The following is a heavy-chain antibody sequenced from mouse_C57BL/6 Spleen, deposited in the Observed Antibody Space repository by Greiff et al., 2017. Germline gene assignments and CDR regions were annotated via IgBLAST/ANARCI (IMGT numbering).Heavy chain of an antibody. D-gene: IGHD2-1*01. Sequence: EVQLQESGGGLVKPGGSLKLSCAASGFTFSDYGMHWVRQAPEKGLEWVAYISSGSSTIYYADTVKGRFTISRDNAKNTLFLQMTSLRSEETAMYYCARGYGNHWYFDVWGTETTVTVSS. CDR2: ISSGSSTI. CDR1: GFTFSDYG. CDR3: ARGYGNHWYFDV. J-gene: IGHJ1*03. V-gene: IGHV5-17*01.